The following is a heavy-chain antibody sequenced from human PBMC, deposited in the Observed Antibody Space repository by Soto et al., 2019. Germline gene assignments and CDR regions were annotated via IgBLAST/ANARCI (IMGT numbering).Heavy chain of an antibody. Sequence: SETLSLTCTVSGGSISSGGYYWSWIRQHPGKGLEWIGYIYYSGSTYYNPSLKSRVTISVDTSKNQFSLKLSSVTAADTAVYYCARAYDFWSGYGLGNWFDPWGQGTQVTVSS. V-gene: IGHV4-31*03. J-gene: IGHJ5*02. CDR2: IYYSGST. CDR3: ARAYDFWSGYGLGNWFDP. CDR1: GGSISSGGYY. D-gene: IGHD3-3*01.